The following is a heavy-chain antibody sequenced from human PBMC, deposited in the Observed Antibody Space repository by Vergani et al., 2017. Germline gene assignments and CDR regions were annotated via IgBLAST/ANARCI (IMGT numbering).Heavy chain of an antibody. CDR1: GDSISSGNYY. V-gene: IGHV4-61*02. CDR3: ARGTFLHAFDN. J-gene: IGHJ3*02. D-gene: IGHD1-26*01. CDR2: MYSSGST. Sequence: QVQLQESGPGLLKPSQTLSLTCSVAGDSISSGNYYWNWIRQPAGKGLEWMGRMYSSGSTSYNPSIKSRIPMSLDTSTNHFSLSLSSVTAADTAVYYCARGTFLHAFDNLVQGTVVTVSS.